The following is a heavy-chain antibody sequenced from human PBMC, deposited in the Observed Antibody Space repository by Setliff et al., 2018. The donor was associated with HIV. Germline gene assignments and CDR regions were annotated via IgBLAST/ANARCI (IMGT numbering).Heavy chain of an antibody. J-gene: IGHJ6*03. CDR1: GGSISSSSYY. V-gene: IGHV4-39*01. CDR2: IYYSGST. CDR3: ARLGRVAAAGSSSYMGV. Sequence: SETLSLTCTVSGGSISSSSYYWGWIRQPPGKGLEWIGSIYYSGSTYYNPSLKSRVTISVDTSKNQFSLKLSSVTAADTAVYYCARLGRVAAAGSSSYMGVWGKGTTVTVS. D-gene: IGHD6-13*01.